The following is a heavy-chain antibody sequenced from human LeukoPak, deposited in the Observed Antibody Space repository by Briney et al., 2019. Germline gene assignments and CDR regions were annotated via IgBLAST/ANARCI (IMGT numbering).Heavy chain of an antibody. D-gene: IGHD1-20*01. Sequence: ASVKVSCKASGYTFTSYYMHWVRQAPGQGLEWMGIINPSGGGTNYAQNFQGRVTMTRDTSTSTVYMELSSLRSEDTAMYYCARDNSRNSNDYWGQGTLVTASS. CDR2: INPSGGGT. CDR3: ARDNSRNSNDY. J-gene: IGHJ4*02. V-gene: IGHV1-46*01. CDR1: GYTFTSYY.